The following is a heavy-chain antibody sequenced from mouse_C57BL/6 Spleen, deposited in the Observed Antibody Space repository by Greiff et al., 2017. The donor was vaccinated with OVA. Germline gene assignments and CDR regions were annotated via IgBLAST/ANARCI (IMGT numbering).Heavy chain of an antibody. CDR3: ARRELGPYYAMDY. Sequence: VQLQQSVAELVRPGASVKLSCTASGFNIKNTYMHWVKQRPEQGLEWIGRIDPANGTTKYAPKFQGKATITADTSSNTAYLQLSSLTSEDTALYYCARRELGPYYAMDYWGQGTSVTVSS. CDR2: IDPANGTT. D-gene: IGHD4-1*01. J-gene: IGHJ4*01. CDR1: GFNIKNTY. V-gene: IGHV14-3*01.